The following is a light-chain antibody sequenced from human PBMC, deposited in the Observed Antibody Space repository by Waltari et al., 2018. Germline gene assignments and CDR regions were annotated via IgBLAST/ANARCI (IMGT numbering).Light chain of an antibody. Sequence: EIVMTQSPAALSLAPGERATRSCRASQSIAGNLAWYQHKPGQPPRLLIYGASTRATGFPASFSGRGSGTEFSLTISSLQSEDLAVYYCEQYSTWPGTFGQGTKLEIK. J-gene: IGKJ2*02. V-gene: IGKV3-15*01. CDR1: QSIAGN. CDR2: GAS. CDR3: EQYSTWPGT.